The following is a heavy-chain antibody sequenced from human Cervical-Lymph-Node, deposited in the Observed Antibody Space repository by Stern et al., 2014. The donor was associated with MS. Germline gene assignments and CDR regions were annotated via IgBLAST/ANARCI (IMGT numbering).Heavy chain of an antibody. J-gene: IGHJ3*02. D-gene: IGHD3-9*01. CDR2: IYPSYSDT. V-gene: IGHV5-51*03. CDR3: ARVPPYDVLAGSPLDI. Sequence: EVQLVESGAEVKKAGESLKISCKSSGFSFTNYWIGWVRQMPGKGLEWMGIIYPSYSDTRYSPSFPGPVTISADQSIRNSYLLRGSLKASDTAMYYCARVPPYDVLAGSPLDIWGQGTMVTVSS. CDR1: GFSFTNYW.